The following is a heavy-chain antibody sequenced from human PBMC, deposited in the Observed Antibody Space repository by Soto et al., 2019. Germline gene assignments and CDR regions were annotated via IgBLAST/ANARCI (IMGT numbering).Heavy chain of an antibody. CDR3: ARQYYDSSGYYLFGMDV. Sequence: ASVKVSCKASGYTFTSYDINWVRQATGQGLEWMGWMNPNSGNTGYAQKFQGRVTMTRNTSISTAYMELSSLRSEDTAVYYCARQYYDSSGYYLFGMDVWGQGTTVTVSS. J-gene: IGHJ6*02. CDR2: MNPNSGNT. V-gene: IGHV1-8*01. CDR1: GYTFTSYD. D-gene: IGHD3-22*01.